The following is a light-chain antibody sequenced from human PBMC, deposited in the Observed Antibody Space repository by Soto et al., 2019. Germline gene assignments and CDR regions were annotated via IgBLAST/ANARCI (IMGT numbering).Light chain of an antibody. CDR2: DDS. CDR3: QVWDSSSDHPSYV. CDR1: NIGSKS. J-gene: IGLJ1*01. Sequence: SYDLTQPPSVSVAPGQTARITCGGNNIGSKSVHWYQQKPGQAPMLVVYDDSDRPSGIPERFSGSNSGNTATLTISRVEAGDEADYYCQVWDSSSDHPSYVFGTGTKVTVL. V-gene: IGLV3-21*02.